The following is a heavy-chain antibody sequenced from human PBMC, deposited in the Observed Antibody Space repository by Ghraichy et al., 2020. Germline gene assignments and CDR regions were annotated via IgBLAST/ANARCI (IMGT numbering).Heavy chain of an antibody. CDR1: GGTFSSYA. J-gene: IGHJ4*02. CDR3: ARGGYYDSSGYISFED. CDR2: IIPIFGTA. V-gene: IGHV1-69*13. Sequence: SVKVSCKASGGTFSSYAISWVRQAPGQGLEWMGGIIPIFGTANYAQKFQGRVTITADESTSTAYMELSSLRSEDTAVYYCARGGYYDSSGYISFEDWGQGTLVTVSS. D-gene: IGHD3-22*01.